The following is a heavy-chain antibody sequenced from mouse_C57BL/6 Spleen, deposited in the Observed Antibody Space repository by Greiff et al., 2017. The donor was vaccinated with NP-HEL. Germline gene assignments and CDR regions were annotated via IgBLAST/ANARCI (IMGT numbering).Heavy chain of an antibody. J-gene: IGHJ2*01. CDR3: AKSYYDYDVGY. Sequence: VQLQQSGAELVKPGASVKLSCKASGYTFTSYWMHWVKQRPGQGLEWIGMIHPNSGSTNYNEKFKSKATLTVDKSSSTAYMQLSSLTSEDSAVYYCAKSYYDYDVGYWGQGTTLTVSS. V-gene: IGHV1-64*01. D-gene: IGHD2-4*01. CDR2: IHPNSGST. CDR1: GYTFTSYW.